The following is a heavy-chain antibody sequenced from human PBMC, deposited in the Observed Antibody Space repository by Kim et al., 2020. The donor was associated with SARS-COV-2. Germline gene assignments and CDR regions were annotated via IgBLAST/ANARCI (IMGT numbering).Heavy chain of an antibody. D-gene: IGHD5-18*01. J-gene: IGHJ4*02. V-gene: IGHV3-30*02. Sequence: DSVKGRFTISRDNSKNTLYLQMNSLRAEDTAVYYCAKEKRGYSYGPFDYWGQETLVTVSS. CDR3: AKEKRGYSYGPFDY.